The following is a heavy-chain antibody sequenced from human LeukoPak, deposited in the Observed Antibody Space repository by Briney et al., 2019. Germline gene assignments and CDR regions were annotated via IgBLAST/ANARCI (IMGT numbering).Heavy chain of an antibody. D-gene: IGHD3-22*01. CDR3: ARERDYYDSSGYPPGAFDI. CDR2: INPNSGGT. Sequence: ASVKVSCKASGYTFTGYYMHWVRQAPGQGLEWMGWINPNSGGTNYAQKFQGRVTMTRDTSISTAYMELSRLRSDDTAVYYCARERDYYDSSGYPPGAFDIWGQGTMVTVSS. V-gene: IGHV1-2*02. J-gene: IGHJ3*02. CDR1: GYTFTGYY.